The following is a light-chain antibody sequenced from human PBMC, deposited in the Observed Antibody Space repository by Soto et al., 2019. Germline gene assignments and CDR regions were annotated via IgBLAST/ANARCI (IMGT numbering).Light chain of an antibody. CDR1: QAVNTR. Sequence: EIVLTQSPATLSSFPGGRVTLSCRASQAVNTRLAWYQHKPGQAPRLLIYLTSSRAAGIPARFSGSGSETDFTLTISDVEPEDFAVYYCHQRQSWPRTFGQGTKVDIK. CDR2: LTS. CDR3: HQRQSWPRT. J-gene: IGKJ1*01. V-gene: IGKV3-11*01.